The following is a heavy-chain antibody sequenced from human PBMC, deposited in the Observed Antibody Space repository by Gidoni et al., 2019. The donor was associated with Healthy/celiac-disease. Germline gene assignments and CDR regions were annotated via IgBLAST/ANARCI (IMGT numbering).Heavy chain of an antibody. J-gene: IGHJ4*02. D-gene: IGHD6-19*01. V-gene: IGHV3-30*18. CDR2: ISYDGSNK. Sequence: QVQLVESGGGVVQPGRSLRLSCAASGFTFSSSGMHWVRQAPGKGLEGVAVISYDGSNKYYADSVKGRFTISRDNSKNTLYLQMNSLRAEDTAVYYCAKAAVAGYYFDYWGQGTLVTVSS. CDR1: GFTFSSSG. CDR3: AKAAVAGYYFDY.